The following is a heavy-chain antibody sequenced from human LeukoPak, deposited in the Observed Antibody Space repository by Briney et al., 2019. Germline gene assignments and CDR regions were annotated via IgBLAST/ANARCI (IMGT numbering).Heavy chain of an antibody. J-gene: IGHJ4*02. CDR2: INPDSGGT. V-gene: IGHV1-2*02. Sequence: AASVKVSCKASGYTFTGYYIHWVRQAPGQGLEWMGWINPDSGGTNYAQKFQGRVTMTRDTSISTAYMELSRLRSDDTAVYYCARDLPPFIYDYVWGSYRYSHEETQTSGWGQGTLVTVSS. D-gene: IGHD3-16*02. CDR3: ARDLPPFIYDYVWGSYRYSHEETQTSG. CDR1: GYTFTGYY.